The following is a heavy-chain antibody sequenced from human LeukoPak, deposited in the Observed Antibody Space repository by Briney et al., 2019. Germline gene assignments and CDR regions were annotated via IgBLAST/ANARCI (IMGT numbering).Heavy chain of an antibody. V-gene: IGHV4-38-2*02. D-gene: IGHD1-26*01. CDR3: ARETPSEGATLY. CDR2: IYHSGST. J-gene: IGHJ4*02. Sequence: SETLSLICSVSGYSISSGYYWGWIRQPPGKGLEWIGNIYHSGSTYYNPSLKSRVTISVDTSKNQFSLKLSSVTAADTAVYYCARETPSEGATLYWGQGTLVTVSS. CDR1: GYSISSGYY.